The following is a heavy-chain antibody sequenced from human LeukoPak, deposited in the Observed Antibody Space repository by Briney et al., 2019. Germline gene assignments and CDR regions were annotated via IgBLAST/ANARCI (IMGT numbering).Heavy chain of an antibody. D-gene: IGHD6-19*01. CDR3: AKRGYSSYWYKEEIYHGLDV. CDR1: GLTFSSYA. J-gene: IGHJ6*02. CDR2: IGGSGDST. Sequence: GGSLRLSCAASGLTFSSYAMSWVRQAPGKGLEWVSSIGGSGDSTYYADSVKGRITISRDNSKNTLYLQMNSLRAEDTAVYYCAKRGYSSYWYKEEIYHGLDVWGQGTTVTVSS. V-gene: IGHV3-23*01.